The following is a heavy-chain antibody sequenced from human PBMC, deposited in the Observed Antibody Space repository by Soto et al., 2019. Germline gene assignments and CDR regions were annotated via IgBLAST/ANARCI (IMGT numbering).Heavy chain of an antibody. J-gene: IGHJ5*02. CDR1: GGTFSSYA. Sequence: SVKVSCKASGGTFSSYAISWVRQAPGQGLEWMGGIIPIFGTANYAQKFQGRVTITADESTSTAYMELSSLRSEDMAVYYCARDPGVGIAANWFDPWGQGTLVTVSS. V-gene: IGHV1-69*13. CDR3: ARDPGVGIAANWFDP. D-gene: IGHD6-25*01. CDR2: IIPIFGTA.